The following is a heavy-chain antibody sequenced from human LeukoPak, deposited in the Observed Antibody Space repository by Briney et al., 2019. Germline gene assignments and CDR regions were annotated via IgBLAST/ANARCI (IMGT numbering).Heavy chain of an antibody. CDR3: ARGDIYYDSSAPLGPAFDI. J-gene: IGHJ3*02. CDR2: INHSGST. D-gene: IGHD3-22*01. Sequence: SETLSLTCAVYGGSFSGYYWSWIRQPPGKGLEWIGEINHSGSTNYNPSLKSRVTISVDTSKNQFSLKLSSVTAADTAVYYCARGDIYYDSSAPLGPAFDIWGQGTMVTVTS. V-gene: IGHV4-34*01. CDR1: GGSFSGYY.